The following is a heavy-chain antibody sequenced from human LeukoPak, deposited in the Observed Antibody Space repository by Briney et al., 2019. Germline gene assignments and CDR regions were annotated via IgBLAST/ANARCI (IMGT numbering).Heavy chain of an antibody. CDR2: ISSSSSTI. Sequence: GGSLRLSCAASGFTFSSYSMNWVRQAPGKGLEWVSYISSSSSTIYYADSVKGRFTISRDNAKNSLYLQMNSLRAEDTAVYYCAREVNYYDSSGSFVDYWGQGTLVTVSS. CDR3: AREVNYYDSSGSFVDY. D-gene: IGHD3-22*01. V-gene: IGHV3-48*04. J-gene: IGHJ4*02. CDR1: GFTFSSYS.